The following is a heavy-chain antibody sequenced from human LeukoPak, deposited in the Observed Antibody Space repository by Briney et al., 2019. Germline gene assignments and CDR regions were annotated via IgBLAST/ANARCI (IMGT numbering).Heavy chain of an antibody. Sequence: QPGGSLRLSCVASGFTFSIYWMHWVRQGLGKGLVWVSRINSDGSSTSYADSVKGRFTISRDNDKNTLYLQMNTLRAEDTAVYYCAKRYAWGSSKFDYWGQGTLVTVSS. J-gene: IGHJ4*02. CDR2: INSDGSST. D-gene: IGHD3-16*01. CDR1: GFTFSIYW. V-gene: IGHV3-74*01. CDR3: AKRYAWGSSKFDY.